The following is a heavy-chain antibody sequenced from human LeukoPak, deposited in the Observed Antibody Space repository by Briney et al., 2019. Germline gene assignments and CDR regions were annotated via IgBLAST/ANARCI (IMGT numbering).Heavy chain of an antibody. V-gene: IGHV4-34*01. CDR3: ARVKDPGGYYYYYYMDV. Sequence: SETLSLTCAVYGGSFSGYYWSWIRQPPGKGLEWIGEINHSGSTNYNPSLKSRVTISIDTSKNQFSLKVTSVTAADTAVYYCARVKDPGGYYYYYYMDVWGKGTTVTVSS. CDR2: INHSGST. D-gene: IGHD3-16*01. CDR1: GGSFSGYY. J-gene: IGHJ6*03.